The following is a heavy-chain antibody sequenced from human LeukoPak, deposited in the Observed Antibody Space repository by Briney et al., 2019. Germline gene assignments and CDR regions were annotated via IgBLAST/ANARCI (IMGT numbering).Heavy chain of an antibody. CDR2: IYPGDSDT. CDR1: GYSFTSYW. D-gene: IGHD6-13*01. Sequence: GESLKISCKGSGYSFTSYWIGWVRQMPGKGLEWMGIIYPGDSDTRYSPSFQGQVTISADKSISTAYLQWSSLKASDTAMYYCARQKISQAAAGNDAFDIWGQGTLVTVSS. CDR3: ARQKISQAAAGNDAFDI. J-gene: IGHJ3*02. V-gene: IGHV5-51*01.